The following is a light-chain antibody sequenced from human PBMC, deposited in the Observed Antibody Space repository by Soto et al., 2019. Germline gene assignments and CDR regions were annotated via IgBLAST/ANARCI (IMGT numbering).Light chain of an antibody. V-gene: IGKV3-20*01. CDR1: QSVSSTY. J-gene: IGKJ1*01. CDR3: QQHGNPPWT. Sequence: DIVLTQSPGTLSLSPGQSATLSCRASQSVSSTYLAWYQQKPGQAPRLLFHGASTRATGIPDRFSGSGSGTDFTLTISRLETEDFSVYYCQQHGNPPWTFGQGTKVEIK. CDR2: GAS.